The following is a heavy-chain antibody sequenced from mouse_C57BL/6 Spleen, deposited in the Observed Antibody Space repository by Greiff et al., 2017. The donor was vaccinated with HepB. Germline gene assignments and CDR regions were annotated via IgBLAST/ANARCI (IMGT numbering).Heavy chain of an antibody. CDR1: GFTFSSYA. V-gene: IGHV5-4*01. CDR3: AREGNGVGGYAMDY. CDR2: ISDGGSYT. J-gene: IGHJ4*01. Sequence: EVQLVESGGGLVKPGGSLKLSCAASGFTFSSYAMSWVRQTPEKRLEWVATISDGGSYTYYPDNVKGRFTISRDNAKNNLYLQMSHLKSEDTAMYYCAREGNGVGGYAMDYWGQGTSVTVSS. D-gene: IGHD1-2*01.